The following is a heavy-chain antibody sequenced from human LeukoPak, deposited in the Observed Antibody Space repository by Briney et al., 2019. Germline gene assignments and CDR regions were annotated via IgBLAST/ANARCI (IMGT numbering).Heavy chain of an antibody. CDR3: ARFASSGWWMDLGAFDI. J-gene: IGHJ3*02. CDR1: GFTFSSYW. V-gene: IGHV3-7*01. Sequence: GGSLRLSCAASGFTFSSYWMSWVRQAPGKGLEWVANIKQDGSEKYYVDSVKGRFTVSRDNAKNSLYLQMNSLRAEDTAVYYCARFASSGWWMDLGAFDIWGQGTMVTVSS. D-gene: IGHD6-19*01. CDR2: IKQDGSEK.